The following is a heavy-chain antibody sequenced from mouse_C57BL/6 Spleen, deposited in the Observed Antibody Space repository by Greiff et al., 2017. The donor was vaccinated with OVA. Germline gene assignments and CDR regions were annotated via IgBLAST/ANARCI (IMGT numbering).Heavy chain of an antibody. CDR3: ARGGGYGSSYWYFDV. V-gene: IGHV1-64*01. CDR2: IHPNSGST. Sequence: QVQLKESGAELVKPGASVKLSCKASGYTFTSYWMHWVKQRPGQGLEWIGMIHPNSGSTNYNEKFKSKATLTVDKSSSTAYMQLSSLTSEDSAVYYCARGGGYGSSYWYFDVWGTGTTVTVSS. J-gene: IGHJ1*03. D-gene: IGHD1-1*01. CDR1: GYTFTSYW.